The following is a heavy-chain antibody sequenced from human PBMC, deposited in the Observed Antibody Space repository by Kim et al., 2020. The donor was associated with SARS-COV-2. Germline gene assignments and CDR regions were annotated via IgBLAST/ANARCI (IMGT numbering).Heavy chain of an antibody. Sequence: GSTFYGSSVRCRFTVARDNSKDILFLEMVSLRADDTAVYYCARATWGFPDSWGQGTLVTVTS. CDR3: ARATWGFPDS. J-gene: IGHJ4*02. V-gene: IGHV3-64*01. CDR2: GST. D-gene: IGHD3-16*01.